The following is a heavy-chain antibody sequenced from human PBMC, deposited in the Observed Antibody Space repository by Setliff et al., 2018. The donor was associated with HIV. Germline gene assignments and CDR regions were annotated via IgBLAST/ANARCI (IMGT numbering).Heavy chain of an antibody. D-gene: IGHD3-10*01. Sequence: SETLSLTCTVSGGSISSSSYYWGWIRQPPGKGLEWIGSIHFSGSTYYNPSLKSRVTVSVDPSKNQFSLKLSSVTATDTAVYYCARDAGPHYGSGPPLEYWGQGIQVTVSS. CDR3: ARDAGPHYGSGPPLEY. V-gene: IGHV4-39*07. CDR2: IHFSGST. J-gene: IGHJ4*02. CDR1: GGSISSSSYY.